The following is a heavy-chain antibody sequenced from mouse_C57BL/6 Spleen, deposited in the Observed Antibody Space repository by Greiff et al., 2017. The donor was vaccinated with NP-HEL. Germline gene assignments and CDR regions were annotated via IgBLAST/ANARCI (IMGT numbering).Heavy chain of an antibody. D-gene: IGHD3-2*02. CDR1: GYTFTNYW. V-gene: IGHV1-63*01. J-gene: IGHJ4*01. Sequence: QVQLKQSEAELVRPGTSVKMSCKASGYTFTNYWIGWAKQRPGHGLEWIGDIYPGGGYTNYNEKFKGKATLTADKSSSTAYMQFSSLTSDDSAIYYCARGAQATPMDYWGQGTSVTVSS. CDR2: IYPGGGYT. CDR3: ARGAQATPMDY.